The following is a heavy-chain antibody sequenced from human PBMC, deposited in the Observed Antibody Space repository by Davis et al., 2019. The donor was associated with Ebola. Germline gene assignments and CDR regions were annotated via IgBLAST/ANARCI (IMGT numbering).Heavy chain of an antibody. Sequence: LRLSCTVSGGSISSGGYYWSWIRQHPGKGLEWIGYIYYSGSTYYNPSLKSRVTISVDTSKNQFSLKLSSVTAADTAVYYCARGTTVTTFLTGMDVWGQGTTVTVSS. CDR3: ARGTTVTTFLTGMDV. D-gene: IGHD4-17*01. CDR1: GGSISSGGYY. J-gene: IGHJ6*02. V-gene: IGHV4-31*03. CDR2: IYYSGST.